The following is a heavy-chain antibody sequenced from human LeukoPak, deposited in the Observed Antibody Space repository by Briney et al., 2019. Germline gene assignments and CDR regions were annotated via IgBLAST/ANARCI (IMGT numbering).Heavy chain of an antibody. J-gene: IGHJ5*02. V-gene: IGHV3-23*01. CDR1: GFTFSNYA. D-gene: IGHD3-10*01. Sequence: PGGSLRLSCAAPGFTFSNYAMSWVRQAPGKGLEWVSGISGSGGSRYYADSVKGRFTISRDNSKNTLHLQMNSLRAEDTAVYYCAKDGGPRLLWFGELLGNWFDPWGQGTLVTVSS. CDR2: ISGSGGSR. CDR3: AKDGGPRLLWFGELLGNWFDP.